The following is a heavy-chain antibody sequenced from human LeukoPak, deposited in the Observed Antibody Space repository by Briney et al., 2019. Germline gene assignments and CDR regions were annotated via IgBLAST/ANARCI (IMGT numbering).Heavy chain of an antibody. CDR2: ISWNSGSI. J-gene: IGHJ5*02. V-gene: IGHV3-9*01. CDR1: GFTFDDYA. D-gene: IGHD1-1*01. Sequence: GGSLRLSCAASGFTFDDYAMHWVRQAPGKGLEWVSGISWNSGSIGYADSVKGRFTISRDNAKNSLYLQMNSLRAEDTALYYCAKEQRGLYNWFDPWGQGTLVTVSS. CDR3: AKEQRGLYNWFDP.